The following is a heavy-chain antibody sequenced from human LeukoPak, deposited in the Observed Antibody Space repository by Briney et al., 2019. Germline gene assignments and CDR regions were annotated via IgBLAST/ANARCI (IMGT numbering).Heavy chain of an antibody. V-gene: IGHV3-21*01. CDR3: ATGRGMGV. CDR1: GFTFSSYS. CDR2: ISSSSSYI. Sequence: GGSLRLSCAASGFTFSSYSMNWVRQAPGKGLEWVSSISSSSSYIYYADSVKGRFTISRDNAKNSLYLQMSSLRTEDTALYYCATGRGMGVWGQGTTVTVSS. J-gene: IGHJ6*02.